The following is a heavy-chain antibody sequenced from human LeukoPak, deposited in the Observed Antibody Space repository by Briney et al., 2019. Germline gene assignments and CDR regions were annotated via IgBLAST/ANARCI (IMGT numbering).Heavy chain of an antibody. Sequence: PGGSLRLSCAASGFTFSNAWMSWVRQAPGKGLEWVGRIKSKTDGGTTDYAAPVKGRFTISRDDSKNTLYLQMNSLKTEDTAVYYCTTDTWFGELWVDYWGQGTLVTVSS. CDR3: TTDTWFGELWVDY. D-gene: IGHD3-10*01. V-gene: IGHV3-15*01. CDR1: GFTFSNAW. CDR2: IKSKTDGGTT. J-gene: IGHJ4*02.